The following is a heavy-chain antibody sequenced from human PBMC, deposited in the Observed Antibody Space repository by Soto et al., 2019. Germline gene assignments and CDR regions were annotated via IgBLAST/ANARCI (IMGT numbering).Heavy chain of an antibody. CDR2: ISYDGSNK. Sequence: QVQLVESGGGVVQPGRSLRLSCAASGFTFSSYGMHWVRQAPGKGLEWVAVISYDGSNKYYAYSMKGRFTISRDNSKNTLYLQMNSLRAEDTAVYYCAKGREDIVVVVAATPFDCWCQGPLVTVSS. D-gene: IGHD2-15*01. CDR3: AKGREDIVVVVAATPFDC. V-gene: IGHV3-30*18. J-gene: IGHJ4*02. CDR1: GFTFSSYG.